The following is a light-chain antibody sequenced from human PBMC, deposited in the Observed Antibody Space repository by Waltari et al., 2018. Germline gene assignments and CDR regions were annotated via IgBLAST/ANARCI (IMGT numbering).Light chain of an antibody. Sequence: QTVVTQAPSFSVSPGGTVTLTCGLSSGPVSTTHYPSWYQQTPGQAPRTLIYITNTRSSGVPDRFSGSILGNKAALTITGAQADDEADYYCVLYINLGISVFGGGTKLTVL. CDR2: ITN. V-gene: IGLV8-61*01. CDR1: SGPVSTTHY. CDR3: VLYINLGISV. J-gene: IGLJ3*02.